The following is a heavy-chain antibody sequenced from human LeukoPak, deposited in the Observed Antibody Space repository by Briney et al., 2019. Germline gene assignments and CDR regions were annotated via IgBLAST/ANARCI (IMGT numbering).Heavy chain of an antibody. V-gene: IGHV3-7*01. CDR1: GFTFSSYW. Sequence: GGSLRLSCAASGFTFSSYWMSWVRQAPGKGLEWVANIKQDGSEKYYVDSVKGRFTISRDNAKDSLYLQMNSLRAEDTAVYYCARVGPRYYFDYWGQGTLVTVSS. CDR2: IKQDGSEK. J-gene: IGHJ4*02. CDR3: ARVGPRYYFDY.